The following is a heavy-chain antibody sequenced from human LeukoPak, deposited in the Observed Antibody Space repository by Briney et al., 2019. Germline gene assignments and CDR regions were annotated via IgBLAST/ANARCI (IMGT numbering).Heavy chain of an antibody. V-gene: IGHV3-23*01. J-gene: IGHJ3*02. D-gene: IGHD6-25*01. CDR3: AKDRLPDSGWNFDM. Sequence: PGGSLRLSCAASGFTFSTYTSSWVRQAPGKGLEWVSSIFGDASKTFYADSVKGRFTISRDSSKNTVYLQMNGLRVDDTALYYCAKDRLPDSGWNFDMWGQGTMVTVSA. CDR2: IFGDASKT. CDR1: GFTFSTYT.